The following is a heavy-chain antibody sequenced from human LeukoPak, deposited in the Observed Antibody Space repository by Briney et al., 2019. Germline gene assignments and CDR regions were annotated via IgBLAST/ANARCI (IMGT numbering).Heavy chain of an antibody. D-gene: IGHD3-10*01. V-gene: IGHV1-69*13. Sequence: SVKVSCKASGGTFSSYAISWVRQAPGQGLEWMGGIIPVLGTTNYAQTFQNKVTITADESTSTTYMELSSLTSEDTAVYYCATSGGDYYYYSLDVWGKGTTVTVSS. J-gene: IGHJ6*03. CDR1: GGTFSSYA. CDR2: IIPVLGTT. CDR3: ATSGGDYYYYSLDV.